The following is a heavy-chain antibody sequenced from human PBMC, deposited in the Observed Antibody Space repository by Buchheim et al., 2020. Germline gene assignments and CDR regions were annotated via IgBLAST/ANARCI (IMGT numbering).Heavy chain of an antibody. D-gene: IGHD2-2*01. V-gene: IGHV3-21*01. CDR3: ARDGEYCSSTSCPIYYFDY. J-gene: IGHJ4*02. CDR1: GFTFSSYS. CDR2: ISSSSSYI. Sequence: EVQLVESGGGLVKPGGSLRLSCAASGFTFSSYSMNWVRQAPGKGLEWVSSISSSSSYIYYADSVKGRFTISRDNAKNSRYLQMNSLRAEDTAVYYCARDGEYCSSTSCPIYYFDYWGQGTL.